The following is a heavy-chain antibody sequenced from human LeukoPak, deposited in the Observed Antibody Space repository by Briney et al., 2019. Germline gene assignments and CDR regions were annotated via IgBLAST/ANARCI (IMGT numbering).Heavy chain of an antibody. D-gene: IGHD3-10*01. CDR3: ATHSYYYGLGSYPHYLDY. CDR2: IRYDGSNK. Sequence: GGSLRLSCAASGFTLSSYGMHWVRQAPGKGLEWVAFIRYDGSNKYYADSVKGRFTISRDNAKNSLYLQMNSLRAEDTALYYCATHSYYYGLGSYPHYLDYSGQGTLVTVSS. J-gene: IGHJ4*02. V-gene: IGHV3-30*02. CDR1: GFTLSSYG.